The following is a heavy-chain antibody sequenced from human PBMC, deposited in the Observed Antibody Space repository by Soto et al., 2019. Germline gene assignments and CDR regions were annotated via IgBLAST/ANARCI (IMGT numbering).Heavy chain of an antibody. V-gene: IGHV4-34*01. CDR3: ARGREXYDFWSGYSRTFDY. CDR1: GGSFSGYY. Sequence: PSETLSLTCAVYGGSFSGYYWSWIRQPPGKGLEWIGEINHSGSTNYNPSLKSRVTISVDTSKNQFSLKLSSVTAADTAVYYCARGREXYDFWSGYSRTFDYWGQGTLVTVSS. CDR2: INHSGST. J-gene: IGHJ4*02. D-gene: IGHD3-3*01.